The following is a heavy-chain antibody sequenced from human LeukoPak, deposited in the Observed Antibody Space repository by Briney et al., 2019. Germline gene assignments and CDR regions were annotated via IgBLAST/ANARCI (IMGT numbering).Heavy chain of an antibody. V-gene: IGHV3-23*01. Sequence: WGSLRLSCAASGFTFSSYAMSWVRQAPGKGLEWVSAISGSGGSTYYADSVKGRFTISRDNSKNTLYLQMNSLRAEDTAVYYCAREYSSSWYGGYWGQGTLVTVSS. CDR1: GFTFSSYA. CDR2: ISGSGGST. D-gene: IGHD6-13*01. CDR3: AREYSSSWYGGY. J-gene: IGHJ4*02.